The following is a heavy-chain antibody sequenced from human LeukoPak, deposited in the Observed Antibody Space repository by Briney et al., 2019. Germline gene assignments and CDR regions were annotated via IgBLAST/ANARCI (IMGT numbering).Heavy chain of an antibody. Sequence: ASVKVSCKASGFTFSGYYMHWVRQAPGPGFEWMGWISPNSGGTNFAQKFPGRVTMTRHTSINTVYMALSSPGSADTAVDYCARESRDTAWSLDMWGQGTLVTVSS. CDR1: GFTFSGYY. J-gene: IGHJ4*02. D-gene: IGHD1-1*01. CDR3: ARESRDTAWSLDM. CDR2: ISPNSGGT. V-gene: IGHV1-2*02.